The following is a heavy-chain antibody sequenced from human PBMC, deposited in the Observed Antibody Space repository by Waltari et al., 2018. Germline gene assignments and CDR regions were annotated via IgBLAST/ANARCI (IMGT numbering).Heavy chain of an antibody. CDR1: GFTFDDYA. CDR2: ISWNSGSI. J-gene: IGHJ6*02. V-gene: IGHV3-9*01. Sequence: EVQLVESGGGLVQPGRSLRLSCAASGFTFDDYAMHWVRQAPGKGLEWVSGISWNSGSIGYADSVKGRFTISRDNAKNSLYLQMNSLRAEDTALYYCAKALVEMATGNYGMDVWGQGTTVTVSS. D-gene: IGHD5-12*01. CDR3: AKALVEMATGNYGMDV.